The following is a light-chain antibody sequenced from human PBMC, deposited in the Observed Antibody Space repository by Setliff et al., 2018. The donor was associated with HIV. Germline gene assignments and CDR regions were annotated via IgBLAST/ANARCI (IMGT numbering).Light chain of an antibody. Sequence: QSALAQPASVSGSPGQSITISCTGTSSDVGDFDSVAWYQQHPGRAPKLMIYEVNNRPSGVSNRFSGSKSGNTASLTISGLQADDEADYYCSSYTTTSTLRVFGAGTKV. CDR3: SSYTTTSTLRV. CDR1: SSDVGDFDS. V-gene: IGLV2-14*01. CDR2: EVN. J-gene: IGLJ1*01.